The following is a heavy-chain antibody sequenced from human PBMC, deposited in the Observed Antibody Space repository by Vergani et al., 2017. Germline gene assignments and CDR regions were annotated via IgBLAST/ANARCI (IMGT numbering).Heavy chain of an antibody. J-gene: IGHJ6*02. CDR2: ISAYNGNT. CDR3: ARDPDIVVVPAAPYYDYYYGMDV. V-gene: IGHV1-18*04. Sequence: QVQLVQSGAEVKKPGASVKVSCKASGYTFTSYGISWVRQAPGQGLEWMGWISAYNGNTNYAQKLQGRVTMTTDTSTSTAYMELRSLRSDDTTVYYCARDPDIVVVPAAPYYDYYYGMDVWGQXP. CDR1: GYTFTSYG. D-gene: IGHD2-2*01.